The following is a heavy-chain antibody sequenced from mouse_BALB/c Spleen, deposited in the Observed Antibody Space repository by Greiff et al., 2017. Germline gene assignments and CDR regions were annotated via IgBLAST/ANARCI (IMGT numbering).Heavy chain of an antibody. J-gene: IGHJ3*01. D-gene: IGHD2-2*01. CDR2: IDPANGNT. V-gene: IGHV14-3*02. CDR3: ARRWDGYDAWFAY. CDR1: GFNIKDTY. Sequence: EVQLQQSGAELVKPGASVKLSCTASGFNIKDTYMHWVKQRPEQGLEWIGRIDPANGNTKYDPKFQGKATITADTSSNTAYLQLSSLTSEDTAVYYCARRWDGYDAWFAYWGQGTLVTVSA.